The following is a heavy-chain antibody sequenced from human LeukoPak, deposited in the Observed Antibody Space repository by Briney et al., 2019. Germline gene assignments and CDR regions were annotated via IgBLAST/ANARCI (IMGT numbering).Heavy chain of an antibody. CDR3: ARLRGYYGSGSADY. D-gene: IGHD3-10*01. CDR2: IYHSGST. Sequence: SQTLSLTCTVSGGSISSGGYYWSWIRQPPGKGLEWIGYIYHSGSTNYNPSLKSRVTISVDTSKNQFSLKLSSVTAADTAVYYCARLRGYYGSGSADYWGQGTLVTVSS. V-gene: IGHV4-30-2*01. J-gene: IGHJ4*02. CDR1: GGSISSGGYY.